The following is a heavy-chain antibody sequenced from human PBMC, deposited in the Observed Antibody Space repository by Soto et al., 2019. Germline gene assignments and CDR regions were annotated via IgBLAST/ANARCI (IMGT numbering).Heavy chain of an antibody. V-gene: IGHV4-39*01. CDR1: GGSISSDDYY. Sequence: SETLSLTCTVSGGSISSDDYYWSWIRQAPGRGLEWIGSIYYSGSTYYNPSLKSRVTISVDTSKNQFSLKLSSVTAADTAVYYCARLSYYYGMDVWGQGTTVTVSS. CDR3: ARLSYYYGMDV. CDR2: IYYSGST. J-gene: IGHJ6*02.